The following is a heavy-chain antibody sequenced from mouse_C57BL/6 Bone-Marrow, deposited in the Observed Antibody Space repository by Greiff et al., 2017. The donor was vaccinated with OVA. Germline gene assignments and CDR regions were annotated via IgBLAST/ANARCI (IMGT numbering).Heavy chain of an antibody. J-gene: IGHJ2*01. CDR1: GYTFTSYW. CDR3: ARSYDGYLDYVDD. CDR2: LNPSRGEK. Sequence: QVQLQQSGAELAKPGASVKLSCKASGYTFTSYWMHWVQQRPGQGLEWIGYLNPSRGEKKQHQKVKDKATLTADQSSSTAYMQLSSLTYEDSAVYYCARSYDGYLDYVDDWGQGTTLTVSS. D-gene: IGHD2-3*01. V-gene: IGHV1-7*01.